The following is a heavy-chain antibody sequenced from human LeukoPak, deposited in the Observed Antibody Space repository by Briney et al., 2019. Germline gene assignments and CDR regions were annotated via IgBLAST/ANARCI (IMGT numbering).Heavy chain of an antibody. CDR3: AWHYYDY. CDR2: IKSKTDGGTT. Sequence: GGSLRLSCAASGFTFSKAWMSWVRQAPGKGLEWVGRIKSKTDGGTTDYAAPVKDRFTISRDDSKNTLCLQMNSLKTEDTAVYYCAWHYYDYWGQGTLVTVSS. J-gene: IGHJ4*02. CDR1: GFTFSKAW. V-gene: IGHV3-15*01.